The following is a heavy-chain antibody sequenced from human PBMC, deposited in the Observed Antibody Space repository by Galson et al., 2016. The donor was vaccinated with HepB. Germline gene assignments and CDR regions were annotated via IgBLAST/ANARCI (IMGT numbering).Heavy chain of an antibody. CDR3: ASGHTYDRVDY. CDR1: GDSITSGDHY. J-gene: IGHJ4*02. D-gene: IGHD3-22*01. CDR2: IHYTGNN. V-gene: IGHV4-31*03. Sequence: TLSLTCSVSGDSITSGDHYWSWLRQHPGKGLEWIGYIHYTGNNYYNPSLRSRLSLSVDTSRNQFSLNLNSVTAADTAFYYRASGHTYDRVDYWGQGTLVTVSS.